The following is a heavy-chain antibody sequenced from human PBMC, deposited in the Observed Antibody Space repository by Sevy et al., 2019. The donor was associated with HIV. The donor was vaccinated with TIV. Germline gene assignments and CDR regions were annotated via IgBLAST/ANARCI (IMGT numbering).Heavy chain of an antibody. V-gene: IGHV3-15*01. CDR1: GFTFSNAW. Sequence: GGSLRLSCAASGFTFSNAWMSWVRRAPGKGLERVGHRKSKTDGGTTDYAAPVKGRFTISRDDSKNTLYLQMNSLKTEDTAVYYSTTYDGSSKRYFQHWGQGTLVTVSS. D-gene: IGHD1-26*01. CDR3: TTYDGSSKRYFQH. CDR2: RKSKTDGGTT. J-gene: IGHJ1*01.